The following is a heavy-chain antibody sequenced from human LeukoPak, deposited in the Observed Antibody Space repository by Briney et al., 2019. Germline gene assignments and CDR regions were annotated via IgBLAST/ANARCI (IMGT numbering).Heavy chain of an antibody. CDR2: INWNGGST. D-gene: IGHD5-12*01. J-gene: IGHJ4*02. CDR1: GFTFSSYG. CDR3: ARSHNSGYDWCVDY. Sequence: GGSLRLSCAASGFTFSSYGMSWVRQAPGKGLEWVSGINWNGGSTGYADSVKGRFTISRDNAKNSLYLQMNSLRAEDTALYYCARSHNSGYDWCVDYWGQGTLVTVSS. V-gene: IGHV3-20*04.